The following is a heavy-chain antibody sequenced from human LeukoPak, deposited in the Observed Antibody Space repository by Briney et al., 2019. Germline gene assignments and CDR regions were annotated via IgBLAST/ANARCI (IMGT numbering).Heavy chain of an antibody. V-gene: IGHV3-30-3*01. CDR2: ISYDGRQK. Sequence: GGSLRLSCAASGFTVSSNYMSWVRQAPGKGLEWVAVISYDGRQKYYGDSVKGRFTIPRDNPKNTLYLQMNSLRDDDTAVYYCARVFLERLTSGYFDNWGQGTLVTVSP. D-gene: IGHD3-3*01. J-gene: IGHJ4*02. CDR1: GFTVSSNY. CDR3: ARVFLERLTSGYFDN.